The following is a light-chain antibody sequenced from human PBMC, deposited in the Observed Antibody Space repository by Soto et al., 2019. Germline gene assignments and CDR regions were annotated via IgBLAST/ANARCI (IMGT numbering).Light chain of an antibody. CDR2: EGS. Sequence: SALTQPASVSGSPGQSITISCTGTSSDGVGQKLVSWYQQHPGKAPKVLLYEGSERPSGVSDRFSGSKSGNTASLTISGIQAEDEADYYSCSYAGSTTWVFGCVTPLTVL. CDR3: CSYAGSTTWV. CDR1: SSDGVGQKL. J-gene: IGLJ3*02. V-gene: IGLV2-23*01.